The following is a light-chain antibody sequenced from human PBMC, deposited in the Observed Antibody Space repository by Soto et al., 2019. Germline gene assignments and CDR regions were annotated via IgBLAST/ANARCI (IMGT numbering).Light chain of an antibody. V-gene: IGKV1-17*01. CDR2: KAS. J-gene: IGKJ1*01. CDR3: QQYNSYPWT. Sequence: IQVTQAPSSLSASVGDRVTITCRASQDIRDDLGWYQQKPGKAPKLLIYKASSLESGVPSRFSGSGSGTEFTLTISSLQPDDFATYYCQQYNSYPWTFGQGTKVDIK. CDR1: QDIRDD.